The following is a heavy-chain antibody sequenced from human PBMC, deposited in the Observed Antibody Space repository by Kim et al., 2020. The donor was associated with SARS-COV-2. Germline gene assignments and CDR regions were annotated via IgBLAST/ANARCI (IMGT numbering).Heavy chain of an antibody. CDR3: AINMIRGASDY. D-gene: IGHD3-16*01. V-gene: IGHV1-18*04. J-gene: IGHJ4*02. CDR1: GYTFTSFG. CDR2: INAYNGNT. Sequence: ASVKVSCKASGYTFTSFGISWVRQAPGQGLEWMGWINAYNGNTNYAQKLQDRVTMTTDTSTSTAYMELRSLRSDDTAVYYCAINMIRGASDYWGQGTLITVSS.